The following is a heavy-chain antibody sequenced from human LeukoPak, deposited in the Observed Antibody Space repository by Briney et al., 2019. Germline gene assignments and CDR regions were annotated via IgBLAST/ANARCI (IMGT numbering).Heavy chain of an antibody. V-gene: IGHV3-53*01. J-gene: IGHJ3*02. D-gene: IGHD4-23*01. Sequence: GGSLRLSCAASGFTVNSNYMSWVRQAPGKGLEWVSVIYSGGTTYYADSVKGRFTISRDNSKNTLYLQMNSLRAEDTAVYYCARSHDYGGTHDAFDIWGQGTLVTVSS. CDR1: GFTVNSNY. CDR3: ARSHDYGGTHDAFDI. CDR2: IYSGGTT.